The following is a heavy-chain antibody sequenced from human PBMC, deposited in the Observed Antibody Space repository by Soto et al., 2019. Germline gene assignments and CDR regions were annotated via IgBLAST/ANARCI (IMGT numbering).Heavy chain of an antibody. D-gene: IGHD4-17*01. Sequence: APVKVSCKVSGYTLTELSRHCVRQAPGKGIERMGSFDPEDGETIYARKFQGRVTMTEDTSKDTAYMELSSLRSEETAVYYCATLPTVTTSYNWFDPWGQGTLVTVSS. CDR3: ATLPTVTTSYNWFDP. CDR1: GYTLTELS. CDR2: FDPEDGET. J-gene: IGHJ5*02. V-gene: IGHV1-24*01.